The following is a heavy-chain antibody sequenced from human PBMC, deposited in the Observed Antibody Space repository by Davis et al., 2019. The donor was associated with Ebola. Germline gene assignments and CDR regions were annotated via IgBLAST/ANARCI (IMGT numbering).Heavy chain of an antibody. Sequence: AASVKVSCKASGYTFTSYAMHWVRHAPGQRLEWMGWINAGNGNTKYSQKFQGRVTITRDTSASTAYMELSSLRSEDTAVYYCARGSSKAYYYYGMDVWGQGTTVTASS. D-gene: IGHD6-6*01. J-gene: IGHJ6*02. CDR3: ARGSSKAYYYYGMDV. CDR1: GYTFTSYA. CDR2: INAGNGNT. V-gene: IGHV1-3*01.